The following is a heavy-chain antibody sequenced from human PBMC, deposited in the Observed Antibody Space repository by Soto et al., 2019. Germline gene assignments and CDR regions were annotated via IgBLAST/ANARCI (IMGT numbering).Heavy chain of an antibody. CDR3: TRETYYYDSSGYYSDY. J-gene: IGHJ4*02. CDR2: IRSKANSYAT. Sequence: PGGSLRLSCAASGFTFSGSAMHWVRQASGKGLEWVGRIRSKANSYATAYAASVRGRFTISRDDSKNTAYLQMNSLKTEDTAVYYCTRETYYYDSSGYYSDYWGQGTLVTVSS. V-gene: IGHV3-73*01. CDR1: GFTFSGSA. D-gene: IGHD3-22*01.